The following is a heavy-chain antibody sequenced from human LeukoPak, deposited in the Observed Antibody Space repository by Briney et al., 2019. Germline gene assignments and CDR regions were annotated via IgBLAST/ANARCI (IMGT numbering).Heavy chain of an antibody. CDR3: AKESNGLDI. J-gene: IGHJ3*02. D-gene: IGHD2-8*01. CDR2: ISWNSGSI. CDR1: GFTFDDYA. Sequence: GGSLRLSCAASGFTFDDYAMHWVRQAPGKGLEWVSGISWNSGSIGYADSVKGRFTISRDNSKNTLYLQMNSLRVEDTAIYYCAKESNGLDIWGRGTMVIVTS. V-gene: IGHV3-9*01.